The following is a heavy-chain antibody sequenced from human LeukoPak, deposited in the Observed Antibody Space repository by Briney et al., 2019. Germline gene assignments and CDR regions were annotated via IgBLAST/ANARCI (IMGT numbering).Heavy chain of an antibody. V-gene: IGHV3-23*01. J-gene: IGHJ4*02. D-gene: IGHD1-26*01. CDR3: AKDLKQDGEWELDY. CDR1: GFTFSPYA. Sequence: PGESLRLSCVASGFTFSPYALSWVRQAPGKGLEWVSAILGDGTTFYADSVKGRFSISKDNFKKTLYLQMSSLRAEDTAVYYCAKDLKQDGEWELDYWGQGTLVTVSS. CDR2: ILGDGTT.